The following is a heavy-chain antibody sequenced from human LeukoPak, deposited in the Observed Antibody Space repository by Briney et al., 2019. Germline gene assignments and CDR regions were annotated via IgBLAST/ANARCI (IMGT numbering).Heavy chain of an antibody. CDR1: GYIFTAYY. CDR2: IKANSGDT. D-gene: IGHD5-24*01. J-gene: IGHJ4*02. Sequence: ASVKVSCKASGYIFTAYYLHWVRQAPGQKPEWMGWIKANSGDTNYARKFQGRVTMTRDTSISTVYMELSGLTADDTAVYYCTRVGDDYPYWGQGTLATVSS. CDR3: TRVGDDYPY. V-gene: IGHV1-2*02.